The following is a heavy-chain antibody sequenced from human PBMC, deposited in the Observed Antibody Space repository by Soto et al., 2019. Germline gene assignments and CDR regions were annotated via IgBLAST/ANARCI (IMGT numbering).Heavy chain of an antibody. D-gene: IGHD2-2*01. V-gene: IGHV4-59*01. CDR1: GGSISSYY. CDR3: ARVGGGCSSTSCYSYYYYYGMDV. J-gene: IGHJ6*02. CDR2: IFYSGTT. Sequence: PSETLSLTCTVSGGSISSYYWSWIRQPPGKGLEWVGYIFYSGTTNYNPSLKSRVTISLDTSKNQFSLKLSSVTAADTAVYYCARVGGGCSSTSCYSYYYYYGMDVWGQGTTVTVS.